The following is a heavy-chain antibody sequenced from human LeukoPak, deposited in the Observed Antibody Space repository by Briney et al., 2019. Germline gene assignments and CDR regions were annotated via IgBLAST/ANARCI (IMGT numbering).Heavy chain of an antibody. D-gene: IGHD1-26*01. J-gene: IGHJ4*02. CDR3: ARETGGSYYFDY. V-gene: IGHV1-69*04. CDR2: IIPILGIA. CDR1: GGTFSSYA. Sequence: ASVKVSCKASGGTFSSYAISWVRQAPGQGLEWMGRIIPILGIANYAQKFQGRVTITADESTSTAYMELSSLRSEDTAVYYCARETGGSYYFDYWGQGTLVTVSS.